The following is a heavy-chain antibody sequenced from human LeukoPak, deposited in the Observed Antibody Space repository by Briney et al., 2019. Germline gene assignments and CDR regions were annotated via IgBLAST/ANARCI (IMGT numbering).Heavy chain of an antibody. J-gene: IGHJ1*01. Sequence: PGGSLRLSCAASGFTFSSYEMNWVRQAPGKGLEWVSYISSSGSTIYYADSVKGRFTTSRDNAKNSLYLQMNSLRAEGTAVYYCARDGIAREYFQHWGQGTLVTVSS. CDR3: ARDGIAREYFQH. V-gene: IGHV3-48*03. CDR2: ISSSGSTI. D-gene: IGHD6-13*01. CDR1: GFTFSSYE.